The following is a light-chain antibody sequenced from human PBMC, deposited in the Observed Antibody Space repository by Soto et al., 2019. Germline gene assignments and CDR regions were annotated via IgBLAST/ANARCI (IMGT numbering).Light chain of an antibody. V-gene: IGKV3-15*01. Sequence: IVMTQSPATLSVSPGDRASLSCRASQSVFNTLAWYQQKPGQAPRLLIYGASTRATGIPARFSGSGSGTEFTLTISSLQSEDFAVYYCQQYNNWPRTFGQGTKVDI. CDR3: QQYNNWPRT. CDR1: QSVFNT. J-gene: IGKJ1*01. CDR2: GAS.